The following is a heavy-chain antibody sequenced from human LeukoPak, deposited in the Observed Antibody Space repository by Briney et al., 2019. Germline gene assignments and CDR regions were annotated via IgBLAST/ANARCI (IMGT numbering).Heavy chain of an antibody. J-gene: IGHJ4*02. CDR3: AKDVNDGYGSVR. CDR1: GFTVSSNY. Sequence: PGGSLRLSCAASGFTVSSNYMSWVRQAPGKGLEWVAFIRYDGSNKYYADSVKGRFTISRDNSKNTLYLQMNSLRAEDTAVYYCAKDVNDGYGSVRWGQGTLVTVSS. D-gene: IGHD5-18*01. V-gene: IGHV3-30*02. CDR2: IRYDGSNK.